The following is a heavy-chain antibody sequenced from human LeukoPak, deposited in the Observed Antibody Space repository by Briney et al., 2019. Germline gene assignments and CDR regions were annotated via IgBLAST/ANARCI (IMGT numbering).Heavy chain of an antibody. CDR3: ARDGAATTDAFDI. CDR2: AYYRSTWYN. J-gene: IGHJ3*02. D-gene: IGHD1-1*01. CDR1: GDSVSSNSDT. Sequence: SQTLSLTCAILGDSVSSNSDTWNWIRQSPSRGLEWLGRAYYRSTWYNDYAVSVKSRITINPDTSKNQFSLQLNSLTPEDTAVYFCARDGAATTDAFDIWGQGTKVTVSS. V-gene: IGHV6-1*01.